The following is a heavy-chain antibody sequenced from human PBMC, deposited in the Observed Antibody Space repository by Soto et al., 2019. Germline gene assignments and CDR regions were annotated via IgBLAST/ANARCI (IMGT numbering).Heavy chain of an antibody. J-gene: IGHJ4*02. CDR1: GFTFSSYW. CDR2: INQDGNED. Sequence: GGSLRLSCAASGFTFSSYWMNWVRQAPGKGLEWVDNINQDGNEDNLLDSVKGRFTISRDNAKNSLFLQMNSLRVDDTAVYYCARTGDGHHDFLDYWGQGALVTVSS. CDR3: ARTGDGHHDFLDY. V-gene: IGHV3-7*01. D-gene: IGHD1-1*01.